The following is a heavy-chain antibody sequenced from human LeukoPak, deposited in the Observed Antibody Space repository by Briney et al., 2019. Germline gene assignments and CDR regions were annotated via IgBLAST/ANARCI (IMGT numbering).Heavy chain of an antibody. CDR1: GFTFINAW. CDR2: IKARAHGGTI. CDR3: TTDGVGVEGATYDN. J-gene: IGHJ4*02. D-gene: IGHD1-26*01. V-gene: IGHV3-15*01. Sequence: PGGSLRLSCAASGFTFINAWMAWVRQAPGQGLEWVGRIKARAHGGTIEYAAPVKGRFTISRDDSKNTLYLQMNSLKTEDTAVYYCTTDGVGVEGATYDNWGQGTLVSVSS.